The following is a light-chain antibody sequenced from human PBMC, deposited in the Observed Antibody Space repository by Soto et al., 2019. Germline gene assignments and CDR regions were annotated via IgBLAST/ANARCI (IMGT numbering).Light chain of an antibody. V-gene: IGKV1-9*01. CDR2: DAS. Sequence: IQLTQSPSFLSASVGDRVTITCRASQGISSYLAWYQQKPGKAPTLLIYDASTLERGVPSRFSGTGSGTEFTLSIDSLQPDDFATYYCQQYHTSSITFGQGTRLEIK. J-gene: IGKJ5*01. CDR3: QQYHTSSIT. CDR1: QGISSY.